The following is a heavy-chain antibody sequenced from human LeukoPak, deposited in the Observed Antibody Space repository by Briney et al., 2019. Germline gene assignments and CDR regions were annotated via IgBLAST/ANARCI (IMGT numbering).Heavy chain of an antibody. CDR1: GYSISSGYY. D-gene: IGHD3-16*01. V-gene: IGHV4-30-4*08. J-gene: IGHJ1*01. Sequence: SETLSLTCAVSGYSISSGYYWSWIRQPPGKGLEWIGYIYYSGSTYYNPSLKSRVTISIDTSKNQFSLKLSSVTAADTAVYYCARATSLMTKYFQHWGQGTLVTASS. CDR3: ARATSLMTKYFQH. CDR2: IYYSGST.